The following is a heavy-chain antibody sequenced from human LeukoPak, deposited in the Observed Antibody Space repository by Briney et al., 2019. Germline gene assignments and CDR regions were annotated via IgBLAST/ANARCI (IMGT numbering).Heavy chain of an antibody. CDR1: GGSISSSSFY. CDR3: ARKEVATTIDS. Sequence: SETLSLTCTVSGGSISSSSFYWGWLRQPPGRGLEWIGSMYSSGTTAYSPSLKSRVTISVDTSKSQFSLKLRSVTAADTAVYYCARKEVATTIDSWGQGTLVTVSS. CDR2: MYSSGTT. V-gene: IGHV4-39*01. J-gene: IGHJ4*02. D-gene: IGHD5-12*01.